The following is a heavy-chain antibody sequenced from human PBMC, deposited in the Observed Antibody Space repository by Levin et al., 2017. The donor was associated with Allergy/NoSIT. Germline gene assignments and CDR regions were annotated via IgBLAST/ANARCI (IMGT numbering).Heavy chain of an antibody. V-gene: IGHV1-58*02. J-gene: IGHJ3*02. D-gene: IGHD1-1*01. CDR3: AADRGPGSIRNAFDI. Sequence: VASVKVSCKASGFTFTSSAMQWVRQARGQRLEWIGWIVVGSGNTNYAQKFQERVTITRDMSTSTAYMELSSLRSEDTAVYYCAADRGPGSIRNAFDIWGQGTMVTVSS. CDR1: GFTFTSSA. CDR2: IVVGSGNT.